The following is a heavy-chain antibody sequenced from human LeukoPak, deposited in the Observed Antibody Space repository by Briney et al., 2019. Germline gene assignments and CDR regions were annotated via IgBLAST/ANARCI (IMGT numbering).Heavy chain of an antibody. V-gene: IGHV3-48*01. CDR3: AKDGAVAGKWLTSTFDY. CDR1: GFTFSSYS. D-gene: IGHD6-19*01. CDR2: ISSSSSTI. Sequence: PGGSLRLSCAASGFTFSSYSMNWVRQAPGKGLEWVSYISSSSSTIYYADSVKGRFTISRDNSKNTLYLQMNSLRAEDTAVYYCAKDGAVAGKWLTSTFDYWGQGTLVTVSS. J-gene: IGHJ4*02.